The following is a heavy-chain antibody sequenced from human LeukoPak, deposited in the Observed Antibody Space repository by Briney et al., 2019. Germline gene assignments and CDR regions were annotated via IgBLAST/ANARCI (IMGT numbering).Heavy chain of an antibody. J-gene: IGHJ6*02. V-gene: IGHV3-48*01. CDR2: IAFSSSST. Sequence: GGSLRLSCSASGFTFSTYTMNWVRQAPGKGLEWVSYIAFSSSSTSYADSVKGRFTISRDTAKNSLYLQMDSLGAEDSAVYYCARDLNTGMDVWGRGTTVTVSS. D-gene: IGHD2/OR15-2a*01. CDR1: GFTFSTYT. CDR3: ARDLNTGMDV.